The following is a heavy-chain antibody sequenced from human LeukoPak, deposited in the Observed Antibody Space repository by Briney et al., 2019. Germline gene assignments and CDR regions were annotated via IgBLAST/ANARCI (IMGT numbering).Heavy chain of an antibody. CDR3: ERGGSMTTDY. CDR1: GFTFSNHW. Sequence: PGGSLRLSCAASGFTFSNHWMSWVRRAPGKGLEWVANIKRDGSEKYYVDSVKGRFTISRDNAKNSLYLQMNSLRAEDTAVYYFERGGSMTTDYWGQGTLVTVFS. D-gene: IGHD4-11*01. CDR2: IKRDGSEK. J-gene: IGHJ4*02. V-gene: IGHV3-7*05.